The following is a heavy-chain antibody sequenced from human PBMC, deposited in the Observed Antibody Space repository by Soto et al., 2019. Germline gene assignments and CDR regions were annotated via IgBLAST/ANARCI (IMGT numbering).Heavy chain of an antibody. CDR2: INPNSGGT. D-gene: IGHD6-13*01. J-gene: IGHJ5*02. V-gene: IGHV1-2*04. CDR3: ARDVVAGYSSSFDP. CDR1: GYTFTGYY. Sequence: EASVKASCTASGYTFTGYYMHWVRQAPGQGLEWMGWINPNSGGTNYAQKFQGWVTMTRDTSISTAYMELSRLRSDDTAVYYCARDVVAGYSSSFDPWGQGTLVTVSS.